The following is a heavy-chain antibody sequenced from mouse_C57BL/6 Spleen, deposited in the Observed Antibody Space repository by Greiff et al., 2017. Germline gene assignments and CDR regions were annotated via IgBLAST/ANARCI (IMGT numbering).Heavy chain of an antibody. Sequence: VQGEQSGAELVKPGASVKISCKASGYAFSSYWMHWVKQRPGQGLEWIGQIYPGDGDTNYNGKFQGKATLTADKSSSTAYMKLSFLSSEDSAVYFCARDYDGSCALAYWGQGTLVTVSA. D-gene: IGHD1-1*01. CDR1: GYAFSSYW. CDR3: ARDYDGSCALAY. J-gene: IGHJ3*01. CDR2: IYPGDGDT. V-gene: IGHV1-80*01.